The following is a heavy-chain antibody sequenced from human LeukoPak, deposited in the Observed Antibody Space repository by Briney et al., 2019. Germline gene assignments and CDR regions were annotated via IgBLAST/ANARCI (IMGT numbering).Heavy chain of an antibody. CDR3: ARDRSFYGSGSYDH. D-gene: IGHD3-10*01. CDR1: GLTFSSYS. Sequence: GGSLRLSCAASGLTFSSYSMNWVRQAPGKGLEWVSSISSSSSYIYYADSVKGRFTISRDNAKNSLYLQMNSLRAEDTAVYYCARDRSFYGSGSYDHWGQGTLVTVSS. V-gene: IGHV3-21*01. CDR2: ISSSSSYI. J-gene: IGHJ4*02.